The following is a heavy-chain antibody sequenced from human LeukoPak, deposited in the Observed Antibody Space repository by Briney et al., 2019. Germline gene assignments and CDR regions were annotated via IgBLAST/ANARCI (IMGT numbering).Heavy chain of an antibody. V-gene: IGHV4-59*01. J-gene: IGHJ4*02. CDR1: GGSISSYY. CDR3: ARGENMITFGGVIAPDFDY. Sequence: SETLSLTCTVSGGSISSYYWSWIRQPPGKGLEWIGYIYYSGSTNYNPSLKSRVTISVDTSKNQFSLKLSSVTAADTAVYYCARGENMITFGGVIAPDFDYWGQGTLVTVSS. D-gene: IGHD3-16*02. CDR2: IYYSGST.